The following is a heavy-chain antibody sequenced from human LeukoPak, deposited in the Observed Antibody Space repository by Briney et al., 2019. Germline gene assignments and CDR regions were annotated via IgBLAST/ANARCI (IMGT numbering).Heavy chain of an antibody. J-gene: IGHJ4*02. Sequence: GGSLRLSCAASGFTFSSYAMSWVRQAPGKGLEWVSAISGSGGSTYYADSVKGRFTISRDNSKNTLYLQMNSLRVEDTAVYYCAKDHHIVVVTAMALDYWGQGTLVTVSS. V-gene: IGHV3-23*01. D-gene: IGHD2-21*02. CDR3: AKDHHIVVVTAMALDY. CDR1: GFTFSSYA. CDR2: ISGSGGST.